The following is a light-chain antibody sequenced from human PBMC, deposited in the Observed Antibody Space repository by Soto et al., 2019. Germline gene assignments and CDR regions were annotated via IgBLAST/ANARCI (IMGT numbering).Light chain of an antibody. J-gene: IGLJ1*01. Sequence: QSVLTQPPSVSEAPGQRVTLYCTGSSSNIGAGYEAHWYQQVPGTAPKLLIYENNNRPSGVPDRFSGSKSGPSASLAITGLEAEDEAEYYCQSYDSSLSGYVFGTGTKVTVL. CDR1: SSNIGAGYE. CDR2: ENN. V-gene: IGLV1-40*01. CDR3: QSYDSSLSGYV.